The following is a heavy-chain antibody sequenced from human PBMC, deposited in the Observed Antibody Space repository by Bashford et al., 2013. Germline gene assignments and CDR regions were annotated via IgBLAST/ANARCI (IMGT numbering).Heavy chain of an antibody. Sequence: GGSLRLSCAASGFTFSNAWMSWVRQAPGKGLEWVGRIKSKTDGGTTDYAAPVKGRFTISRDDSKNTLYLQMNSLKTEDTAVYYCVGYCSSTSCYRAYYYGMDVWGQGTTVTVSS. V-gene: IGHV3-15*01. CDR3: VGYCSSTSCYRAYYYGMDV. D-gene: IGHD2-2*01. J-gene: IGHJ6*02. CDR2: IKSKTDGGTT. CDR1: GFTFSNAW.